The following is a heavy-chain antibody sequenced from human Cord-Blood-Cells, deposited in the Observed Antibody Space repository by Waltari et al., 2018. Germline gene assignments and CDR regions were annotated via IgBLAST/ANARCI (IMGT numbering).Heavy chain of an antibody. CDR3: ARRDWNASPRGNYYYYGMDV. D-gene: IGHD1-1*01. V-gene: IGHV4-34*01. CDR2: INHSGST. J-gene: IGHJ6*02. CDR1: GGSFSGYY. Sequence: QVQLQQWGAGLLKPSETLYLTCAVYGGSFSGYYWSWIRQPPGKGLEWIGEINHSGSTNYNPSLKSRVTISVDTSKNQFSLKLSSVTAADTAVYYCARRDWNASPRGNYYYYGMDVWGQGTTVTVSS.